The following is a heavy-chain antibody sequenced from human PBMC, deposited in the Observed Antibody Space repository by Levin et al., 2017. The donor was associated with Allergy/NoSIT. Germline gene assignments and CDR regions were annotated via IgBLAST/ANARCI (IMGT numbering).Heavy chain of an antibody. J-gene: IGHJ4*02. CDR2: IRGGGDTT. Sequence: QSGGSLRLSCATSGFTFYSYAMSWVRQAPGRGLEWVSAIRGGGDTTFYADSVRGRFTVSRDTSKNTLYLQMNSLRAEDTAVYYCTKRGDSARYYWGQGTLVTVSS. CDR3: TKRGDSARYY. D-gene: IGHD2-21*02. CDR1: GFTFYSYA. V-gene: IGHV3-23*01.